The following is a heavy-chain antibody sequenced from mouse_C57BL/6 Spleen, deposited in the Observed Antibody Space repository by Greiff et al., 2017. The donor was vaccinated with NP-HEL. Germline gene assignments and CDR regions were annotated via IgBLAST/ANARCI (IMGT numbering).Heavy chain of an antibody. V-gene: IGHV5-16*01. CDR1: GFTFSDYY. CDR2: INYDGSST. J-gene: IGHJ1*03. D-gene: IGHD2-3*01. Sequence: EVMLVESEGGLVQPGSSMKLSCTASGFTFSDYYMAWVRQVPEKGLEWVANINYDGSSTYYLDSLKSRFIISRDNAKNILYMQMSSLKSDDTATYYCARGDGYRYFDVWGTGTTVTVSS. CDR3: ARGDGYRYFDV.